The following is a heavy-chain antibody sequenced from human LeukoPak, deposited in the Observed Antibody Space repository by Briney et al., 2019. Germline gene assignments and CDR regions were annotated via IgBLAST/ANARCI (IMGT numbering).Heavy chain of an antibody. V-gene: IGHV4-39*07. CDR2: IYYSGST. CDR1: GASISGSGYY. J-gene: IGHJ3*02. Sequence: SETLSLTCAVSGASISGSGYYWGWIRQPPGKGLEWIGNIYYSGSTYYNASLQSRVTISVDTSKNQFSLKLSSVTAADTAVYYCARSSNSLNDDAFDIWGQGTMVTVSS. CDR3: ARSSNSLNDDAFDI. D-gene: IGHD1-1*01.